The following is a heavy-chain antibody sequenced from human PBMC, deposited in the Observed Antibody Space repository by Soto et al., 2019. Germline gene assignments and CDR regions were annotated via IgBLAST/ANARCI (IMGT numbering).Heavy chain of an antibody. CDR1: GFTFSSYG. J-gene: IGHJ4*02. D-gene: IGHD1-1*01. CDR2: ISYDGSNK. Sequence: GGSLRLSCAASGFTFSSYGMHWVRQAPGKGLEWVAVISYDGSNKYYADSVKGRFTISRDNSKNTLYLQMNSLRAEDTAVYYWARVYYNSGPLGYWGQGTLVTVSS. CDR3: ARVYYNSGPLGY. V-gene: IGHV3-30*03.